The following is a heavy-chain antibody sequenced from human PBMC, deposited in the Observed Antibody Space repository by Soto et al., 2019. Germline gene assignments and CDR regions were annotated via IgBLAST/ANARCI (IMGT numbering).Heavy chain of an antibody. CDR2: ISYDGSNE. J-gene: IGHJ6*02. Sequence: QVQLVESGGGVVQPGRSLRLSCAASGFTFSTYAMHWVRQAPGKGLEWVAVISYDGSNEYYADFVKGRFTISRDNSKNTLSLQLNSLRAEDTAVYYCARVSTTGYYYYYYGMDVWGQGTTVTVSS. D-gene: IGHD4-17*01. CDR3: ARVSTTGYYYYYYGMDV. V-gene: IGHV3-30-3*01. CDR1: GFTFSTYA.